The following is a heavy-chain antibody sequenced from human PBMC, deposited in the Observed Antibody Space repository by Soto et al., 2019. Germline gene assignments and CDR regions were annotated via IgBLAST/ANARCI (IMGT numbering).Heavy chain of an antibody. J-gene: IGHJ3*02. Sequence: ETLSLTCHVSGVSVSSGSYYWSWIREPPGKGLEWIGYIYYSGSTNYNPSLKSRVTISVDTSKNQFSLKLSSVTAADTAVYYCERYSLGIAAAGAFDIWGQGTMVTV. CDR1: GVSVSSGSYY. V-gene: IGHV4-61*01. CDR2: IYYSGST. D-gene: IGHD6-13*01. CDR3: ERYSLGIAAAGAFDI.